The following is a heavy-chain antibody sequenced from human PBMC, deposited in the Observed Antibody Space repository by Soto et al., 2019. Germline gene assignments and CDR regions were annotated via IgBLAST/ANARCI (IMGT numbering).Heavy chain of an antibody. CDR1: GYSFTTYW. Sequence: GESLKISCKASGYSFTTYWIGWVRQMPGKGLEWMGIIYPGDSDTRYSPSFQGQVTISADRSISTAYLQWSSLKASDTAMYYCVRLEQCSYYDHGIHVCGQGTTVTVS. CDR3: VRLEQCSYYDHGIHV. J-gene: IGHJ6*02. CDR2: IYPGDSDT. D-gene: IGHD3-10*02. V-gene: IGHV5-51*01.